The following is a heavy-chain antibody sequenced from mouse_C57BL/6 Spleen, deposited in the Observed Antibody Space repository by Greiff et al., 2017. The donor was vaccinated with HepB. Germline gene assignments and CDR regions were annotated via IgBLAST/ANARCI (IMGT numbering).Heavy chain of an antibody. J-gene: IGHJ3*01. CDR2: ISSGGSYT. Sequence: EVQGVESGGDLVKPGGSLKLSCAASGFTFSSYGMSWVRQTPDKRLEWVATISSGGSYTYYPDSVKGRFTISRDNAKNTLYLQMSSLKSEDTAMYYCARHGYYGNGFAYWGQGTLVTVSA. D-gene: IGHD1-1*01. CDR1: GFTFSSYG. V-gene: IGHV5-6*01. CDR3: ARHGYYGNGFAY.